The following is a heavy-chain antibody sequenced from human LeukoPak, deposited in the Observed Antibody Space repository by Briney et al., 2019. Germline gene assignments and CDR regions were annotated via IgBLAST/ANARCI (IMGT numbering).Heavy chain of an antibody. CDR1: GYTFTGYY. D-gene: IGHD3-22*01. V-gene: IGHV1-2*02. CDR3: ARVYDSSGYTAFDI. J-gene: IGHJ3*02. Sequence: GASVKVSCKASGYTFTGYYMHWVRQAPGQGLEWMGWINPNSGGTNYAQKFQGRVTMTRDTSISTAYVELSRLRSDDTAVYYCARVYDSSGYTAFDIWGQGTMVTVSS. CDR2: INPNSGGT.